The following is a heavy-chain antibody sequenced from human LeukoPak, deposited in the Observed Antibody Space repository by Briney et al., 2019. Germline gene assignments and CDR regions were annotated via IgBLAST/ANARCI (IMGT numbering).Heavy chain of an antibody. CDR2: IRTSSNTI. Sequence: PGGSLRLSCAASGFTFSSYSMNWVRQAPGKGLEWISYIRTSSNTIYYADSVKGRFTISRDNAKNSLYLQMNSLRAEDTAVYYCARDRYDSSGYWRYYFDYWGQGTLVTVSS. J-gene: IGHJ4*02. CDR3: ARDRYDSSGYWRYYFDY. V-gene: IGHV3-48*01. CDR1: GFTFSSYS. D-gene: IGHD3-22*01.